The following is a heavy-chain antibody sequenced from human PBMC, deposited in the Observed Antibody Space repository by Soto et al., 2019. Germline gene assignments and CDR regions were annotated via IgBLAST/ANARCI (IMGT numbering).Heavy chain of an antibody. Sequence: QLQLQESGSGMVKPSQTLSLTCAVSGGSISSGGYSWSWIRQPPGKGLEWIGYIYPSGRTYYNPSLKSRVTLSVDRSKNQFSLKLSSVTAADTAVYYCAGGPGVARNYWGQGTLVTVSS. CDR2: IYPSGRT. CDR3: AGGPGVARNY. J-gene: IGHJ4*02. D-gene: IGHD5-12*01. V-gene: IGHV4-30-2*01. CDR1: GGSISSGGYS.